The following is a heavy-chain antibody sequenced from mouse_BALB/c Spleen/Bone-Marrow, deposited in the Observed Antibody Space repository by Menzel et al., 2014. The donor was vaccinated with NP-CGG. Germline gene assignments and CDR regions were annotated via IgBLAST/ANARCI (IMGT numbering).Heavy chain of an antibody. D-gene: IGHD1-1*01. CDR2: INTYSGNT. CDR1: GYTFTDYA. Sequence: QVQLQQSGPELVRPGVSVKISCKGSGYTFTDYAMHWVKQSHAKSLEWIGVINTYSGNTNYNQNFKDKATMTVDKSSSTAFMELARLTYEDSAIYYCAREGYASTAWFAYWGQGTLVTVSA. CDR3: AREGYASTAWFAY. J-gene: IGHJ3*01. V-gene: IGHV1-67*01.